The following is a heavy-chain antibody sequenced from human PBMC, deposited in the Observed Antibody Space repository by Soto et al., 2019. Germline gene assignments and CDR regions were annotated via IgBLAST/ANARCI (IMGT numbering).Heavy chain of an antibody. J-gene: IGHJ5*02. V-gene: IGHV4-4*02. CDR3: ARVGSSKSSISYSWFGP. CDR2: ISHSGST. Sequence: PSETLSLTCAVSGGSISSSNLWSWVRQPPGRGLEWIGEISHSGSTTYNPSLKSRVTISVDKSQNHFSLKLTSVTAADTAVYYCARVGSSKSSISYSWFGPWGQGTLVTVSS. D-gene: IGHD2-2*01. CDR1: GGSISSSNL.